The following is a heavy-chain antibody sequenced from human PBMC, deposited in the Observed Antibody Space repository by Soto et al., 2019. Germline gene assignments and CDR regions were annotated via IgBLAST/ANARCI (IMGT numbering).Heavy chain of an antibody. CDR2: IDGGGTT. CDR3: ATLLGFTSGGSWYIHVADY. Sequence: EVHLWDSGGDLVQPGGSLRVSCVGSGYTFSSRAMSWVRQAPGKGLEWVSGIDGGGTTDYADSVKGRFTISRDNSQDHLYLQMNSLRAEDTAVYYCATLLGFTSGGSWYIHVADYWGQGALVTVSS. D-gene: IGHD2-8*02. CDR1: GYTFSSRA. J-gene: IGHJ4*02. V-gene: IGHV3-23*01.